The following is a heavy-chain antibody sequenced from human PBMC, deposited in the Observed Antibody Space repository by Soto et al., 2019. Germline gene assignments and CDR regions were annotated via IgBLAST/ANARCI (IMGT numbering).Heavy chain of an antibody. D-gene: IGHD3-22*01. CDR3: ARGGDSSGYPSDAFDI. CDR1: GGSISSYY. Sequence: SETLSLTCTVSGGSISSYYWSWIRQPPGKGLEWIGYIYYRGSTNYNPSLKSRVTISVDTSKNQFSLKLSSVTAADTAVYYCARGGDSSGYPSDAFDIWGQGTMVTVSS. J-gene: IGHJ3*02. CDR2: IYYRGST. V-gene: IGHV4-59*01.